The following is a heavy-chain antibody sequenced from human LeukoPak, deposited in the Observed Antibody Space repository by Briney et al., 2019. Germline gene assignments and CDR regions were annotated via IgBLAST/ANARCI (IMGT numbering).Heavy chain of an antibody. V-gene: IGHV4-4*02. D-gene: IGHD2/OR15-2a*01. Sequence: SGTLSLTCAVSGGSISSSNWWSWVRQPPGKGLEWIGYIYDIGSTNYNPSLKSRVTISVDTSKNQFSLTLTAVTAADTAVYYCARHFRAFDVWGQGTMVTVSS. CDR3: ARHFRAFDV. CDR2: IYDIGST. J-gene: IGHJ3*01. CDR1: GGSISSSNW.